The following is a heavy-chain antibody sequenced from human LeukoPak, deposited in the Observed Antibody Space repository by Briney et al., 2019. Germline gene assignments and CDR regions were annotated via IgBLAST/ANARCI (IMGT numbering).Heavy chain of an antibody. D-gene: IGHD2-2*01. V-gene: IGHV1-2*02. Sequence: GASVKVSCKASGYTFIDYYMHWVRQAAGQGLEWMGWINPNSGGTDYAQKFQGRVTMTRDTSIDTAYMELSRLTSDDTAVYYCARDRITDCSTTSCTIANWFDPGGQGTLVTVSS. J-gene: IGHJ5*02. CDR3: ARDRITDCSTTSCTIANWFDP. CDR1: GYTFIDYY. CDR2: INPNSGGT.